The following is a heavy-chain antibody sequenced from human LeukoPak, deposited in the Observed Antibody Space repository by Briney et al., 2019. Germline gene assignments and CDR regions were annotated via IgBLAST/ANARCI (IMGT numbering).Heavy chain of an antibody. CDR1: GFTFSSYS. J-gene: IGHJ4*02. CDR3: ARDYYGSGSYYNPGFDY. Sequence: GGSLRLSCAASGFTFSSYSMNWVRQAPGKGLEWVSYISSSSSTIYYADSVKGRFTISRDNAKNSLYLQMNSLRAEDTAVYYCARDYYGSGSYYNPGFDYWGQGTLVTVSP. D-gene: IGHD3-10*01. V-gene: IGHV3-48*01. CDR2: ISSSSSTI.